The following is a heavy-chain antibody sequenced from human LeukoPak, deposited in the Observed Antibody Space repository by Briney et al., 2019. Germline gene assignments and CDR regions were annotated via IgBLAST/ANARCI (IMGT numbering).Heavy chain of an antibody. CDR3: ARALWSGPVYYGMDV. CDR2: IKEDGSKK. D-gene: IGHD3-10*01. CDR1: GFTFSRYW. J-gene: IGHJ6*02. V-gene: IGHV3-7*03. Sequence: GGSLRLSCAASGFTFSRYWMTWVRQAPGKGLEWVANIKEDGSKKNYVDSVKGRFTISRDNAKNSLYLQMNSLRAEDTAVYYCARALWSGPVYYGMDVWGQGTTVTVSS.